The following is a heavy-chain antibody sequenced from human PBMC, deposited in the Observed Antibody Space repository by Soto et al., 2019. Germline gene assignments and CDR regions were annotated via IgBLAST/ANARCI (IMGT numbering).Heavy chain of an antibody. V-gene: IGHV4-59*03. D-gene: IGHD6-19*01. J-gene: IGHJ4*02. CDR3: AGGLAPVELDY. CDR1: GGSMSPYY. CDR2: VYYSGYT. Sequence: QVQLQESGPGLVKASETLSLTCTVSGGSMSPYYWSWIRQAPGVGLEWIAYVYYSGYTHYNPSLMGRVTLSVAPPKNQLSLKLTSVTAADTAVYYCAGGLAPVELDYWGPGALVTVSS.